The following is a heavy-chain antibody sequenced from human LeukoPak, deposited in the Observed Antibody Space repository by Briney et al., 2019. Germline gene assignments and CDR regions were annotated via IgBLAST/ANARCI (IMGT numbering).Heavy chain of an antibody. J-gene: IGHJ2*01. CDR2: TIRISGIP. V-gene: IGHV1-69*10. CDR3: ARGLIGYDVWYFDL. CDR1: GDTFTKFT. D-gene: IGHD5-12*01. Sequence: GASVKVSCKVSGDTFTKFTINWLRQAPGQGLGWMGGTIRISGIPNYAQKFRDRVSITADKSTSTAYMEVNSLTSIDTAIYYCARGLIGYDVWYFDLWGHGTLVTVSS.